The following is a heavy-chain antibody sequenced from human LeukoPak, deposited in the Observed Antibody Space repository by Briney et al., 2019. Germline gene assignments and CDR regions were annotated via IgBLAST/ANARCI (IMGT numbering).Heavy chain of an antibody. CDR2: FDPEDGET. Sequence: ASVKVSCKVSGYTLTELSMHWVRQAPGKGLEWMGGFDPEDGETIYAQKFQGRVTMTEDTSTDTAYLELSSLGSEDTAVYYCATVGRNYYESSGYYSRKNYNWFDPWGQGTLVTVSS. V-gene: IGHV1-24*01. J-gene: IGHJ5*02. CDR3: ATVGRNYYESSGYYSRKNYNWFDP. CDR1: GYTLTELS. D-gene: IGHD3-22*01.